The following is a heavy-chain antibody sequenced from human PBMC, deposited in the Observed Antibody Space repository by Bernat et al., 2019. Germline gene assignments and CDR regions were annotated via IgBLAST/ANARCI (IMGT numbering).Heavy chain of an antibody. CDR2: IYSGGST. D-gene: IGHD3-3*01. CDR1: GFTVSSNY. CDR3: ARDLQYDFWSGRHDAFDI. J-gene: IGHJ3*02. Sequence: VQLVESGGGLVQPGGSLRLSCAASGFTVSSNYMSWVRQAPGKGLEWVSVIYSGGSTYYADSVKGRFTISRDNSKNTLYLQMNSLRAEDTAVYYCARDLQYDFWSGRHDAFDIWGQGTMVTVSS. V-gene: IGHV3-66*01.